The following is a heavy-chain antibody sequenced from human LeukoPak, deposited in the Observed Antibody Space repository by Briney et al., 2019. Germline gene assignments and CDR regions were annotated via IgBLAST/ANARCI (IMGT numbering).Heavy chain of an antibody. Sequence: ASVKVSCKASGYTFTGYGISWVRPAPGQGLEWMGWINTYNGNTNYAQKLQGRVTMTTDTSTSTAYMELRSLRSDDTAVYYCARFGLGKHIEVAGIPFDIWGQGTMVTVSS. V-gene: IGHV1-18*01. CDR3: ARFGLGKHIEVAGIPFDI. CDR1: GYTFTGYG. J-gene: IGHJ3*02. CDR2: INTYNGNT. D-gene: IGHD6-19*01.